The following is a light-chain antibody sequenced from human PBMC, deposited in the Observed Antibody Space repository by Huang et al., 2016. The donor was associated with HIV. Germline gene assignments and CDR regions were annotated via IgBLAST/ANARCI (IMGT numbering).Light chain of an antibody. CDR3: QQYYNVPFT. CDR2: WAS. Sequence: DIVMTQSPASLAVSLGERVTINCKSSQSIFYSSNNRNYLAWYQQKPGQSPKLLIYWASTRESGVPDRFTGSGSGTDFSLSISSLQAEDVARYYCQQYYNVPFTFGQGTKLDIK. V-gene: IGKV4-1*01. CDR1: QSIFYSSNNRNY. J-gene: IGKJ2*01.